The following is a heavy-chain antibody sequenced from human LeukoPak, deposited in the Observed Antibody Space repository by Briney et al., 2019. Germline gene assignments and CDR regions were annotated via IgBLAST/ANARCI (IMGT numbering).Heavy chain of an antibody. CDR3: ARARVMTTYSSSSVFDY. CDR2: MNPNSGNT. V-gene: IGHV1-8*01. J-gene: IGHJ4*02. D-gene: IGHD6-6*01. CDR1: GYTFTSYD. Sequence: GASVKVSCKASGYTFTSYDINWVRQATGQGLEWMGWMNPNSGNTGYAQKFQGRVTMTRNTSISTAYMELSSLRSEDTAVYYCARARVMTTYSSSSVFDYWGQGTLVAVSS.